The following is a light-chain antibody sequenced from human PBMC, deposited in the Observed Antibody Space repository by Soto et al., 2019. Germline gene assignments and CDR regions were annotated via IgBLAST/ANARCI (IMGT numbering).Light chain of an antibody. CDR2: GAS. J-gene: IGKJ1*01. Sequence: QMTQFPSSLFASAGDRVTIPCRASQSMRASLNWYQHKPGKAPKVLINGASRLHTGVPSRFSGSGSGTDFPLTISSLQPEDFATYFCQQKYRLQRTFCQGTKVHIK. CDR1: QSMRAS. V-gene: IGKV1-39*01. CDR3: QQKYRLQRT.